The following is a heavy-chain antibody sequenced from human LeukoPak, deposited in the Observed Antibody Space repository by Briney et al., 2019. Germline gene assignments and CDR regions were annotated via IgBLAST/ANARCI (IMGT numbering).Heavy chain of an antibody. CDR2: INPSGGNT. Sequence: ASVKVSCKTSGYNFASYHMHWVRQAPGQGLEWMGLINPSGGNTNYAEKFQGRVSMTRDMSTSTVYMELSSLRSDDSAVYYCARENEYFVYWGQGTLVPVSS. D-gene: IGHD1-1*01. V-gene: IGHV1-46*01. CDR3: ARENEYFVY. J-gene: IGHJ4*02. CDR1: GYNFASYH.